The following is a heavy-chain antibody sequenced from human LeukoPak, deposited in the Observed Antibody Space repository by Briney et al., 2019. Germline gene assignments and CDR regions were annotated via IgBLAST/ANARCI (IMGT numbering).Heavy chain of an antibody. CDR1: GFTFSSYS. CDR3: ARGYYDFWSGYYQYNWFDP. J-gene: IGHJ5*02. D-gene: IGHD3-3*01. CDR2: ISSSSSYI. Sequence: DPGGSLRLSCAASGFTFSSYSMNWVRQAPGKGLEWVSSISSSSSYIYYADSVKGRFTISRDNAKNSLYLQMNSLRAEDTAVYYCARGYYDFWSGYYQYNWFDPWGQGTLVTVSS. V-gene: IGHV3-21*01.